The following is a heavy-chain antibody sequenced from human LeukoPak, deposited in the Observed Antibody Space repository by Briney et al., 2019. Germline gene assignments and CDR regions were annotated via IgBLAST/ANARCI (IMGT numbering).Heavy chain of an antibody. V-gene: IGHV3-49*04. CDR2: IRSKAYGGTT. CDR3: WVVTKLPLFDY. J-gene: IGHJ4*02. Sequence: GGSLRLSCTASGFTFGDYAMSWVRQAPGKGLEWVDFIRSKAYGGTTEYAASVKGRFTISRDDSKSIAYLQMNSLKTEDTAVYSCWVVTKLPLFDYWGQGTLVTVSS. CDR1: GFTFGDYA. D-gene: IGHD2-21*02.